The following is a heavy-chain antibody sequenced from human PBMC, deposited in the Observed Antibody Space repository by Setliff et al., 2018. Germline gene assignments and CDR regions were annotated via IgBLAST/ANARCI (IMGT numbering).Heavy chain of an antibody. J-gene: IGHJ4*02. Sequence: ASVKVSCKTSGYTFTNYGITWVRQAPGQGLEWMGWINNYSFKTNYPQKFLGRVTMTTDTSTGTAYMELGRLTSDDTAIYYCARINFYVSSGYYYAPDYWGQGTLVTVSS. D-gene: IGHD3-22*01. V-gene: IGHV1-18*01. CDR3: ARINFYVSSGYYYAPDY. CDR1: GYTFTNYG. CDR2: INNYSFKT.